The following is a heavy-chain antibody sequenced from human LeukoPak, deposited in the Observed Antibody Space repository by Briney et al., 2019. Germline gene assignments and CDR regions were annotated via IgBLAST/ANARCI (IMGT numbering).Heavy chain of an antibody. Sequence: PGGSLRLSCAASGFTFSTYSMNWVRQAPGKGLEWVSSINPSSTTIYYADSVKGRFTISRDNAKNSLYLQMNSLRDEDTAVYYCARAQDPTILSYFDYWGQGTLVTVSS. CDR1: GFTFSTYS. CDR3: ARAQDPTILSYFDY. D-gene: IGHD5-24*01. CDR2: INPSSTTI. J-gene: IGHJ4*02. V-gene: IGHV3-48*02.